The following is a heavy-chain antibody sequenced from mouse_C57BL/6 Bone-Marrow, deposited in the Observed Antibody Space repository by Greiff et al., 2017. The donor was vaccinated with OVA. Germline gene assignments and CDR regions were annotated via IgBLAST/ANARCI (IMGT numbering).Heavy chain of an antibody. CDR1: GFTFSDFY. CDR3: ARDDGYHHYFDY. D-gene: IGHD2-2*01. V-gene: IGHV7-1*01. CDR2: SRNKANDYTT. J-gene: IGHJ2*01. Sequence: EVKLMESGGGLVQSGRSLRLSCATSGFTFSDFYMEWVRQAPGKGLEWIAASRNKANDYTTEYSASVKGRFIVSRDTSQSILYLQMNALRAEDTAIYYCARDDGYHHYFDYWGQGTTLTVSS.